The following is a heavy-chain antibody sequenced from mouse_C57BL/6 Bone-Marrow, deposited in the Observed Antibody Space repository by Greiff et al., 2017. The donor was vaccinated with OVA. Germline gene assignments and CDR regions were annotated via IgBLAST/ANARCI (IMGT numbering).Heavy chain of an antibody. J-gene: IGHJ1*03. V-gene: IGHV1-81*01. CDR2: IYPRSGNT. D-gene: IGHD1-1*01. CDR1: GYTFTSYG. CDR3: ARERVSTTVVARYFDV. Sequence: QVQLQQSGAELARPGASVKLSCKASGYTFTSYGISWVKQRTGQGLEWIGEIYPRSGNTYYNEKFKGKATLTADKSSSTAYMELRSLTSEDSAVYFCARERVSTTVVARYFDVWGTGTTVTVSS.